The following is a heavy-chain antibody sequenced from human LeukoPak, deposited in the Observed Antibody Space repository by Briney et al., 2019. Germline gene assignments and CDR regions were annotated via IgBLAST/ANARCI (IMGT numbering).Heavy chain of an antibody. V-gene: IGHV3-23*01. CDR1: GFPVSDNY. CDR3: AKDRPYISSWYGCSTP. D-gene: IGHD2-2*01. CDR2: LSDRGGGT. Sequence: GGSLRLSCAASGFPVSDNYMSWVRQAPGKGLEWVSTLSDRGGGTFYADSVKGRFTISRDNSRNTLYLQMHSLRVEDTAVYYCAKDRPYISSWYGCSTPWGQGTLVTVSS. J-gene: IGHJ5*02.